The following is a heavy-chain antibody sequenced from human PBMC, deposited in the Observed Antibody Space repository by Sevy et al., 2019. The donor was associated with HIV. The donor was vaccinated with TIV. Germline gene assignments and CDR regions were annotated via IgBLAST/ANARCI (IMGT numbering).Heavy chain of an antibody. CDR1: GFTFSSYA. CDR3: AKWYLNSGGGNWFDP. CDR2: ISGSGGST. D-gene: IGHD2-15*01. Sequence: GGSLRLSCAASGFTFSSYAMSWVRQAPGKGLEWVSAISGSGGSTYYADSVKGRFTISRDNSKNTLYMQMNSLRAEATAVYYCAKWYLNSGGGNWFDPWGQGTLVTVSS. V-gene: IGHV3-23*01. J-gene: IGHJ5*02.